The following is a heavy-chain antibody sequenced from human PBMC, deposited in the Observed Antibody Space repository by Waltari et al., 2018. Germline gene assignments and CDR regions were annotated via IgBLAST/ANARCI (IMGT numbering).Heavy chain of an antibody. CDR3: ARDPRPYCSSTSCSHFDY. Sequence: QVQLVESGGGVVQPGRSLRLSCAASGFTFSSYGMHWVRQAPGKGLEWVAVIWDDGRNKYYADSVKCRFTISRDNSKNTLYLQMNSLRAEDTAVYYCARDPRPYCSSTSCSHFDYWGQGTLVTVSS. CDR2: IWDDGRNK. CDR1: GFTFSSYG. V-gene: IGHV3-33*01. J-gene: IGHJ4*02. D-gene: IGHD2-2*01.